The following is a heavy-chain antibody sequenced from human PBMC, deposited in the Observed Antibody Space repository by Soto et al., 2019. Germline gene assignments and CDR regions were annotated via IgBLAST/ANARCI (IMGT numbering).Heavy chain of an antibody. J-gene: IGHJ4*02. Sequence: PSETLSLTCTVSGGSISSSNWWSWVRQPPGKGLEWIGEIYHSGSTNYNPSLKSRVTISVDKSKNQFSLKLSSVTAADTAVYYCARALTAMVNLQTRYLDYWGQGTLVTVSS. D-gene: IGHD5-18*01. CDR1: GGSISSSNW. CDR2: IYHSGST. CDR3: ARALTAMVNLQTRYLDY. V-gene: IGHV4-4*02.